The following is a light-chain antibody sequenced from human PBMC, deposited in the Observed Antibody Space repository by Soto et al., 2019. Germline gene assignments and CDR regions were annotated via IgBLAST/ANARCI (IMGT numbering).Light chain of an antibody. CDR2: DAS. Sequence: DIQMTQSPSSVSASVGDRVTITCRSSEDISTWLAWYQQKPGKAPNPLIYDASSLESGVPSRFSGSGSGTEFTLTISGLQPDDFATYYCQQYNSYSITFGQGTRLEIK. CDR1: EDISTW. V-gene: IGKV1-5*01. J-gene: IGKJ5*01. CDR3: QQYNSYSIT.